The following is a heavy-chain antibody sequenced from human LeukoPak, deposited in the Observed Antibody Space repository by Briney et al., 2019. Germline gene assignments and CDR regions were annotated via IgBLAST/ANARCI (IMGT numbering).Heavy chain of an antibody. CDR1: GFTFSSCA. Sequence: GGSLRLSCAASGFTFSSCAMNWVRQAPGKGLEWVSGISGSGGITHYADSVRGRFTISRDNPKNTLYLQMNSLRAEDTAVYYCAKDPTDFDSSGQTYFDYWGQGSLVTVSS. V-gene: IGHV3-23*01. CDR2: ISGSGGIT. D-gene: IGHD3-22*01. CDR3: AKDPTDFDSSGQTYFDY. J-gene: IGHJ4*02.